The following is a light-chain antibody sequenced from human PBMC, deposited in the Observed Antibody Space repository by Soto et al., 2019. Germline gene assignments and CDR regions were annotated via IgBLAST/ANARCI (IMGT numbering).Light chain of an antibody. CDR1: QSISDT. CDR3: QQYDNWPWT. CDR2: GAY. J-gene: IGKJ1*01. V-gene: IGKV3-15*01. Sequence: EIVMTQSPATLSVSPGGRATLSCRASQSISDTLAWYQQKPGQAPRLLIHGAYTRAPGFPARFSGSGSGTDFTLTISSLQSEDFAVYYCQQYDNWPWTFGQGTKVEIK.